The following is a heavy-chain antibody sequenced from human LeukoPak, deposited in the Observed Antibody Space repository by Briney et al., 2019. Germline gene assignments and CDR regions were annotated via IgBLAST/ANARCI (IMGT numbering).Heavy chain of an antibody. V-gene: IGHV4-59*08. J-gene: IGHJ4*02. CDR2: IYYSGST. D-gene: IGHD4-23*01. CDR3: ARGSDYGGNRNRTCDY. Sequence: TLSLTCTVSGGSISSYYWSWIRQPPGKGLEWIGYIYYSGSTNYNPSRKSRVTISVDTSKNQFSLKLSSVTAADTAVYYCARGSDYGGNRNRTCDYWGQGTLVTVSS. CDR1: GGSISSYY.